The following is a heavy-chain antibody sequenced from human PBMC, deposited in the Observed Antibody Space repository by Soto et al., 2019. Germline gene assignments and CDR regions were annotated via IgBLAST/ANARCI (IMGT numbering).Heavy chain of an antibody. V-gene: IGHV5-51*01. J-gene: IGHJ6*01. Sequence: GESLKISCKGSGYTFTTYWIGWVRQMPGKGLEWMGIIFPGDSDTRYSPSFQGHVTISADKSTGTAYLQWRSLAASDTGLYYCARVXRVTVIRDYFHFFDLDVWGQGTTVTVSS. CDR2: IFPGDSDT. D-gene: IGHD2-21*02. CDR1: GYTFTTYW. CDR3: ARVXRVTVIRDYFHFFDLDV.